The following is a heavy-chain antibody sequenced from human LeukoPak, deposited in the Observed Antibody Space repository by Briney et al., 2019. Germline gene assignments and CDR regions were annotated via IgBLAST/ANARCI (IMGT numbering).Heavy chain of an antibody. Sequence: SETLSLTCTVSGGSISSYYWSWIRQPPGKGLEWIGYIYSSGSTNYNPSLKSRVTISEDTSKNQFSLKLSSATAADTAVYYCARHRWGVPFDYWGQGTLVTVSS. CDR3: ARHRWGVPFDY. D-gene: IGHD3-10*01. V-gene: IGHV4-59*08. CDR2: IYSSGST. CDR1: GGSISSYY. J-gene: IGHJ4*02.